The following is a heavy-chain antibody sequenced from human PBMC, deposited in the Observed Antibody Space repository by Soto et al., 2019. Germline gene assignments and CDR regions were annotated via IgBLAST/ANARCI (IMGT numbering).Heavy chain of an antibody. V-gene: IGHV4-4*02. CDR1: GGSISSSNW. CDR2: IYHSGST. CDR3: ARTLWFGELSPLYYYGMDV. D-gene: IGHD3-10*01. Sequence: SETLSLTCAVSGGSISSSNWWSWVRQPPGKGLEWIGEIYHSGSTNYNPSLKSRVTISVDKSKNQFSLKLSSVTAADTAVYYCARTLWFGELSPLYYYGMDVWGQGTTVTVSS. J-gene: IGHJ6*02.